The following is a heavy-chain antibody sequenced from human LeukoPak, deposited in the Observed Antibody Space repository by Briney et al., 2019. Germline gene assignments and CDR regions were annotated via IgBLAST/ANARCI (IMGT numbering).Heavy chain of an antibody. CDR1: GFTFSSYS. D-gene: IGHD2-2*01. J-gene: IGHJ4*02. CDR2: IQTDGSDK. V-gene: IGHV3-30*02. CDR3: AREGGTVVVGRFDY. Sequence: GGSLRLSCAASGFTFSSYSMNWVRQAPGMGLEWVTFIQTDGSDKYYAASVAGRFTISRDNSKNTVYLHMNSLRPDDTALYYCAREGGTVVVGRFDYWGQGTLVTVSS.